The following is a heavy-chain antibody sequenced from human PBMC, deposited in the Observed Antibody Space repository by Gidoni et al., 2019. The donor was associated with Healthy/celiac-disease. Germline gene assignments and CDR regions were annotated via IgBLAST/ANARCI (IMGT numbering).Heavy chain of an antibody. Sequence: KGLEWVSVIYSGGSTYYADSVTGRFTISRDNSKNTLYLQMNSLRAEDPAVYYCARERAGDYDILTGYYHRRGAFDIWCQGPMVTVSS. CDR2: IYSGGST. V-gene: IGHV3-53*01. CDR3: ARERAGDYDILTGYYHRRGAFDI. D-gene: IGHD3-9*01. J-gene: IGHJ3*02.